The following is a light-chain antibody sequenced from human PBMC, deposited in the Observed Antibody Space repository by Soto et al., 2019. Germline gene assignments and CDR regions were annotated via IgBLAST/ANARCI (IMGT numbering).Light chain of an antibody. CDR1: QGISSY. J-gene: IGKJ1*01. CDR2: AAS. Sequence: SVPVTFRASQGISSYLAWYQQKPGKAPKLLIYAASTLQSGVPSRFTGSGSGTEFTLAISSLQPEDSATDYCLQDINLTWTFGQGTKVEI. V-gene: IGKV1-9*01. CDR3: LQDINLTWT.